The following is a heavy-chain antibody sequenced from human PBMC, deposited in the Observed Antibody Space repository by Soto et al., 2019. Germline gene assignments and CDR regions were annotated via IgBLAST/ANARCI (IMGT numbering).Heavy chain of an antibody. CDR1: GFTFSSYA. Sequence: QVQLVESGGCVVQPGRSLRLSCAASGFTFSSYAMHWVRHAPGKGLEWVAVISYDGSNKYYADSVKGRFTISRDNSKNTLYQQMNSLRAEDTAVYYCASGIAIIGSGMDVWGQGTTVTVSS. J-gene: IGHJ6*02. CDR2: ISYDGSNK. V-gene: IGHV3-30-3*01. D-gene: IGHD6-13*01. CDR3: ASGIAIIGSGMDV.